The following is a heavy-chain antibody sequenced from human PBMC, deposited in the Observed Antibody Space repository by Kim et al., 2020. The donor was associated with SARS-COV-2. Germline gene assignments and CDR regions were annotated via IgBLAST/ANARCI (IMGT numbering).Heavy chain of an antibody. J-gene: IGHJ4*02. D-gene: IGHD6-19*01. Sequence: ANYAQKFQGRVTITADKSTSTAYMELSSLRSEDTAVYYCARSLADTTFDYWGQGTLVTVSS. CDR2: A. CDR3: ARSLADTTFDY. V-gene: IGHV1-69*02.